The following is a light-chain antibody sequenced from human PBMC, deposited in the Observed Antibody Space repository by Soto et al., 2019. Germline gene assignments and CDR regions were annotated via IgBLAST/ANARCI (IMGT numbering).Light chain of an antibody. CDR3: QQYNDWPRT. CDR1: QSVSSN. J-gene: IGKJ1*01. CDR2: GAS. V-gene: IGKV3-15*01. Sequence: MTQSPATLSVSPGERATLSCRASQSVSSNLAWYQQKPGQAPRLLIYGASTRATGIPARFSGSGSGTEFTLTICSLQSEDFALYYCQQYNDWPRTFGQGSNVAIK.